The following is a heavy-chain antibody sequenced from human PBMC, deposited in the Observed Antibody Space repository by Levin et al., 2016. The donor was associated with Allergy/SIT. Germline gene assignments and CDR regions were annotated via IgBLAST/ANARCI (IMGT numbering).Heavy chain of an antibody. V-gene: IGHV3-30*18. J-gene: IGHJ4*02. Sequence: VRQAPGKGLEWVAVISYDGSNKHYSDSVKGRFTISRDNSKNTLYLQMNSLRAEDTAVYYCAKVGRLLQLLGLDYWGQGTLVTVSS. CDR3: AKVGRLLQLLGLDY. CDR2: ISYDGSNK. D-gene: IGHD5-24*01.